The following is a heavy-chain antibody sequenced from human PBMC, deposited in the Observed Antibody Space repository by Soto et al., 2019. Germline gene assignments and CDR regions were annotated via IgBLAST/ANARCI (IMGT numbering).Heavy chain of an antibody. Sequence: PSETLSLTCAVSGGSISSGGYSWSWIRQPPGKGLEWIGYIYHSGSTYYNPSLKSRVTISVDRSKNQFSLKLSSVTAADTAVYYCARALDYGDYVDAFDIWGQGTMVTVSS. J-gene: IGHJ3*02. CDR3: ARALDYGDYVDAFDI. CDR2: IYHSGST. CDR1: GGSISSGGYS. V-gene: IGHV4-30-2*01. D-gene: IGHD4-17*01.